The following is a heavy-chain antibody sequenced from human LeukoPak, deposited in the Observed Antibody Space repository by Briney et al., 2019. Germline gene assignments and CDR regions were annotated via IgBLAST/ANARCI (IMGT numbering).Heavy chain of an antibody. D-gene: IGHD4-17*01. CDR1: GYTFTSYG. CDR3: ARAWGDGERPGDAFDI. Sequence: ASVKVSCKASGYTFTSYGISWVRQAPGQGLEWMGWISAYNGNTNYAQKLQGRVTMTTDTSTSTAYMELRSLRSDDTAVYYCARAWGDGERPGDAFDIWGQGTMVTVSS. J-gene: IGHJ3*02. CDR2: ISAYNGNT. V-gene: IGHV1-18*01.